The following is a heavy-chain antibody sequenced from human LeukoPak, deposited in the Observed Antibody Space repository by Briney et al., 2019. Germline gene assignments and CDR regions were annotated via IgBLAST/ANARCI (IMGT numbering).Heavy chain of an antibody. CDR1: GGSISSSSYY. D-gene: IGHD3-22*01. V-gene: IGHV4-39*01. Sequence: SETLSLTCTVSGGSISSSSYYWGWIRQPPGKGLEWIGSIYYSGSTYYNPSLKSRVTISVDTSKNQFSLKLSSVTAADTAVYYCARGLDITMIAFWDWGQGTLVTVSS. CDR2: IYYSGST. CDR3: ARGLDITMIAFWD. J-gene: IGHJ4*02.